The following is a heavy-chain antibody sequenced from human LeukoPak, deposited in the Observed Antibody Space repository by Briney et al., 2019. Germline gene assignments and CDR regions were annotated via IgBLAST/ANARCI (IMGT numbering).Heavy chain of an antibody. J-gene: IGHJ3*02. V-gene: IGHV3-23*01. Sequence: GASLRLSCAASGFTLSSYAMSWVRQAPGKGLEWVSAISGSGGSTYYADSVKGRFTISRDNSKNTLYLQMNSLRAEDTAVYYCAKVSGDYYDSSGYYLEAFDIWGQGTMVTVSS. CDR3: AKVSGDYYDSSGYYLEAFDI. D-gene: IGHD3-22*01. CDR1: GFTLSSYA. CDR2: ISGSGGST.